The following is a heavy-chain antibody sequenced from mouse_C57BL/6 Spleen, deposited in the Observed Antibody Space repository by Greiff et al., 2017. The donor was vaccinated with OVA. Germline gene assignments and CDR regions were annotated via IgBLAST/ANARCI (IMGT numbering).Heavy chain of an antibody. D-gene: IGHD1-1*01. CDR2: IDPNSGGT. V-gene: IGHV1-72*01. J-gene: IGHJ4*01. CDR3: ASFTTVVATDYAMDY. Sequence: VQLVESGAELVKPGASVKLSCKASGYTFTSYWMHWVKQRPGRGLEWIGRIDPNSGGTKYNEKFKSKATLTVDKPSSTAYMQLSSLTSEDSAVYYCASFTTVVATDYAMDYWGQGTSVTVSS. CDR1: GYTFTSYW.